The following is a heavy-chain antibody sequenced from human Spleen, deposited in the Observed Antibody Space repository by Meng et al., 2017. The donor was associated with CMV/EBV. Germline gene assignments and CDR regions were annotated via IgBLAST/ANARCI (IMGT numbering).Heavy chain of an antibody. V-gene: IGHV5-51*01. CDR2: IYPGDSDT. J-gene: IGHJ6*02. CDR1: GYSFTSYW. CDR3: ARHTSPYYGMEV. Sequence: KVSCKGSGYSFTSYWIAWVRQMPGKGLEWMGIIYPGDSDTTYSPSFQGQVTISADKSIDTAYLQWSTLKASDTATYYCARHTSPYYGMEVWGQGTTVTVSS. D-gene: IGHD2-2*01.